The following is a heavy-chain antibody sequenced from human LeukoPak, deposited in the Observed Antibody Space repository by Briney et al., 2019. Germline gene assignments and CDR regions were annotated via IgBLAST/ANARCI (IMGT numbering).Heavy chain of an antibody. J-gene: IGHJ4*02. V-gene: IGHV3-74*01. CDR1: GLTFSSHW. CDR2: INTGGSTT. D-gene: IGHD5-24*01. Sequence: GGSLRLSCAASGLTFSSHWMHWVRQAPGMGLVWVSRINTGGSTTSYADSVKGRFTISRDNAKNTLYLQVNSLRAEDTAVYYCARGGLEPVDYWGQGTLVTVSS. CDR3: ARGGLEPVDY.